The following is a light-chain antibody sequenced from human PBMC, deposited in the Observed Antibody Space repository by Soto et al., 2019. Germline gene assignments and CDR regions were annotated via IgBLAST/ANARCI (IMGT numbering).Light chain of an antibody. CDR2: GAS. J-gene: IGKJ5*01. V-gene: IGKV3-15*01. CDR1: QSVTSN. CDR3: QQYNNWPPIT. Sequence: EIVMTQSPATLSVSPGDRATLSFRSSQSVTSNLAWYQQKPGQAPRLLIYGASTRATGIPARFSGSGSGTEFTLTISSLQSEDFAVYFCQQYNNWPPITFGQGTRLEIK.